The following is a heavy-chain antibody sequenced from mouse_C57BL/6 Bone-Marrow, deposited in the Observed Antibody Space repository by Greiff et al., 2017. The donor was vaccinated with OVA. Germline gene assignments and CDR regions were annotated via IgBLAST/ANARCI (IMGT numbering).Heavy chain of an antibody. CDR3: VRMEGNYDFFYAMDY. CDR1: GFSFNTYA. J-gene: IGHJ4*01. D-gene: IGHD2-1*01. V-gene: IGHV10-1*01. CDR2: IRSKSNNYAT. Sequence: EVKLVESGGGLVQPKGSLKLSCAASGFSFNTYAMNWVRQAPGKGLEWVARIRSKSNNYATYYADSVKDRFTISRDDSESMLYLQMNNLKTEDTAMYYCVRMEGNYDFFYAMDYWGQGTSVTVSS.